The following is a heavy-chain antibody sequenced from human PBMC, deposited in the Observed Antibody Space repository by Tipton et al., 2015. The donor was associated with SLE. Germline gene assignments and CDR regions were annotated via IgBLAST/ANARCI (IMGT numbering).Heavy chain of an antibody. Sequence: GSLRLSCAASGFTFSNAWMKWVRQATGKGLEWVGRIKSKSDGGATDYAPAVEGRFTISRDDSKNTLYLQMNSLRAEDTAVYYCAKDSITMIVVVILDYWGQGTLVTVSS. CDR1: GFTFSNAW. CDR2: IKSKSDGGAT. J-gene: IGHJ4*02. V-gene: IGHV3-15*01. D-gene: IGHD3-22*01. CDR3: AKDSITMIVVVILDY.